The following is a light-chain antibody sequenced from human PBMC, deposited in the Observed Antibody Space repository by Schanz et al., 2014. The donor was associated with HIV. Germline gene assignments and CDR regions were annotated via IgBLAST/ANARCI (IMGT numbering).Light chain of an antibody. J-gene: IGLJ3*02. Sequence: QSVLTQPPSATGTPGQRVIIVCEGSNSNIGTPTENGTTQLPGTAPRLLLYNDHFRPSGVPDRFSGSRSGTSASLAISGLQSEDEADYYCATCHVSLNAWVFGGGTKLTVL. CDR3: ATCHVSLNAWV. V-gene: IGLV1-44*01. CDR2: NDH. CDR1: NSNIGTPT.